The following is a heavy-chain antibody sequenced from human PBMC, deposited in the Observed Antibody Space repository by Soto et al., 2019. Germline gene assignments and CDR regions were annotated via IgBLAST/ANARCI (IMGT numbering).Heavy chain of an antibody. J-gene: IGHJ5*02. D-gene: IGHD1-1*01. V-gene: IGHV3-74*03. Sequence: PGGSLTLACAYSSFTFGNFLIHGVRQAQGKGLEWVSHIGPDGTDIVYADSVKGRFIISRDNARNTVYLQMNSLEAEDTAVYYCAKLPCEVAPSWGQGTLVTVSS. CDR1: SFTFGNFL. CDR3: AKLPCEVAPS. CDR2: IGPDGTDI.